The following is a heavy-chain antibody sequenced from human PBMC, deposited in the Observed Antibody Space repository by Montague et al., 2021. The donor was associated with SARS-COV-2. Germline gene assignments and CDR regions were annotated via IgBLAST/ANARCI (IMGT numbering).Heavy chain of an antibody. V-gene: IGHV3-7*01. CDR3: GRFSKSANACALDT. J-gene: IGHJ5*02. Sequence: SRRLSCAASGFPFNDYYMTWVRQAPGKGPEWLANINSDGTQKPSVDFVRGRFTISRDNAQNSLYLQLNSLRVEDTALYYCGRFSKSANACALDTLGQGTLVTVSS. CDR2: INSDGTQK. D-gene: IGHD2-2*01. CDR1: GFPFNDYY.